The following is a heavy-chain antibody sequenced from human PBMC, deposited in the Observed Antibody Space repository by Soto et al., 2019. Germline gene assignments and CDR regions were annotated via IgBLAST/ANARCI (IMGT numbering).Heavy chain of an antibody. CDR1: GGSVSSGSYY. CDR2: IYYSGST. CDR3: ATGGRAYYYYYGMDV. J-gene: IGHJ6*02. V-gene: IGHV4-61*01. Sequence: PSETLSLTCTVSGGSVSSGSYYWSWIRQPPGKGLEWIGYIYYSGSTNYNPSLKSRVTISVDTSKNQFSLKLSSVTAADTAVYYCATGGRAYYYYYGMDVWGQGTTVPVS. D-gene: IGHD3-16*01.